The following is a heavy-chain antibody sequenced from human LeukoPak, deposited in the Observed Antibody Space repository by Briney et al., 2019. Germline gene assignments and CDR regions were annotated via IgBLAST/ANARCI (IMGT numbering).Heavy chain of an antibody. CDR2: INPNTGDT. Sequence: ASVKVSCKASGYTFTGNYMHWVRQAPGRGFGWMGWINPNTGDTIFAQRFQGRVTMTRDTSISTAYMELSSLRSDDTAVYFCARVPATIGHDAFDIWGQGTLVTVSS. V-gene: IGHV1-2*02. D-gene: IGHD2-2*01. CDR1: GYTFTGNY. J-gene: IGHJ3*02. CDR3: ARVPATIGHDAFDI.